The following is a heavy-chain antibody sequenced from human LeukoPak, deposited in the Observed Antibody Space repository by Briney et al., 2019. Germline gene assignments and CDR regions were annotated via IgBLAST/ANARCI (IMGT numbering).Heavy chain of an antibody. CDR3: ARGGLRYYDFWSGYRCMDV. J-gene: IGHJ6*02. V-gene: IGHV4-34*01. Sequence: SETLSLTCAVYGGSFSGYYWSWIRQPPGKGLEWIGEINHSGSTNYNPSLKSRVTISVDTSKHQFSLKLSSVTAADTAVYYYARGGLRYYDFWSGYRCMDVWGQGTTVTVSS. CDR1: GGSFSGYY. D-gene: IGHD3-3*01. CDR2: INHSGST.